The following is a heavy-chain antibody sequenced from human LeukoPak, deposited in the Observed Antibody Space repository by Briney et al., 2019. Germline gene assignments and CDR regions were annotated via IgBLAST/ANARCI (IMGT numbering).Heavy chain of an antibody. D-gene: IGHD1-26*01. CDR1: GFTFDDYG. J-gene: IGHJ3*02. CDR2: INWNGGST. Sequence: WSGGSLRLSCAASGFTFDDYGMSWVRHAPGKGLEWVSGINWNGGSTGYADSVKGRFTISRDNAKNSLYLQMNSLRAEDTALYYCAKDHSESYLGAFEIWGQGTMVTVSS. V-gene: IGHV3-20*04. CDR3: AKDHSESYLGAFEI.